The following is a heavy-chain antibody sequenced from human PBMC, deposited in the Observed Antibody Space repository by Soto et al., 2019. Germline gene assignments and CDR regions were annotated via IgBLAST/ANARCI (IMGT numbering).Heavy chain of an antibody. D-gene: IGHD3-10*01. CDR3: AREGGSGNYRYYAMDV. CDR1: GGTFSSYA. V-gene: IGHV1-69*12. CDR2: IIPIFGTA. Sequence: QVQLVQSGAEVKKPGSSVKVSCKASGGTFSSYAISWVRQAPGQGLEWMGGIIPIFGTANYAQKFQGRVTITAXEXTCXAYMELSSLRSEDTAVYYCAREGGSGNYRYYAMDVWGQGTTVTVSS. J-gene: IGHJ6*02.